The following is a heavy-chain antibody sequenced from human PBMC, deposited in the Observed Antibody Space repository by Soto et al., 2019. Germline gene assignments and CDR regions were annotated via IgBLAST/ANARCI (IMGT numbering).Heavy chain of an antibody. CDR3: AAGGGLPLYY. CDR1: GGSISSGGYS. CDR2: IYPSGST. Sequence: QLQLQESGAGLVEPSQTMSLTCAGSGGSISSGGYSWSWIRHPAGKGLEWIGYIYPSGSTYSNPSLKSRVTTSVDRSKNQYSLKLSSVTAADTAVYYSAAGGGLPLYYWGQGALVTVSS. D-gene: IGHD5-12*01. J-gene: IGHJ4*02. V-gene: IGHV4-30-2*01.